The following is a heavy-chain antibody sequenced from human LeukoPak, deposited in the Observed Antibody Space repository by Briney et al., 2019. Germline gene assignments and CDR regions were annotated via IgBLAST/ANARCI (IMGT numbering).Heavy chain of an antibody. CDR2: INPNSGGT. CDR1: GYIFTDYY. Sequence: ASVKVSCKASGYIFTDYYMHWVRQAPGQELGWMGRINPNSGGTNYAQKFQGRVTMTRDTSTSTVYMELSSLRSEDTAVYYCARETGGDRRFDYWGQGTLVTVSS. V-gene: IGHV1/OR15-1*04. CDR3: ARETGGDRRFDY. D-gene: IGHD7-27*01. J-gene: IGHJ4*02.